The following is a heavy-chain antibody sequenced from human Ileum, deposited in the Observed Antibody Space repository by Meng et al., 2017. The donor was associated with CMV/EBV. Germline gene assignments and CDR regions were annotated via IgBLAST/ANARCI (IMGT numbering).Heavy chain of an antibody. Sequence: GESLKISCAASGFTFSSYSMNWVRQAPGKGLEWVSSISSSSSYIYYADSVKGRFTISRDSAKNSLYLQMNSLRPEDTALYYCAKGPLGYCKEGECYFRYFESWGQGTLVTVSS. CDR2: ISSSSSYI. J-gene: IGHJ4*02. D-gene: IGHD2-8*01. CDR3: AKGPLGYCKEGECYFRYFES. CDR1: GFTFSSYS. V-gene: IGHV3-21*04.